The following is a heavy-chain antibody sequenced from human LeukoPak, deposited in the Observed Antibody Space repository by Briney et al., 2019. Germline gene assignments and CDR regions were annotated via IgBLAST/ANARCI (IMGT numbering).Heavy chain of an antibody. CDR3: TRGGYSYAFDY. D-gene: IGHD5-18*01. V-gene: IGHV1-2*02. CDR1: EYTFAGKY. J-gene: IGHJ4*02. Sequence: ASVKVSCKASEYTFAGKYMHWVRQAPGQGLEWMGWINPNSGGTKYAQNFQGRVTMTRDTSISTAYMELSSLRSDDTAVYYCTRGGYSYAFDYWGQGILVTVSS. CDR2: INPNSGGT.